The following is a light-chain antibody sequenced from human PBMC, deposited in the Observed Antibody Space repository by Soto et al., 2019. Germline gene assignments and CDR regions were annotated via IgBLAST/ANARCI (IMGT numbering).Light chain of an antibody. Sequence: LYKRACQSVSGNLAWYQQKPGQPPRLLMYDVSNRATGIPSRFSGRGSGTVLTMTMIRVELENLAAYLCPPRYYWPQLTFVQGTRLEIK. CDR3: PPRYYWPQLT. CDR2: DVS. V-gene: IGKV3-11*01. J-gene: IGKJ5*01. CDR1: QSVSGN.